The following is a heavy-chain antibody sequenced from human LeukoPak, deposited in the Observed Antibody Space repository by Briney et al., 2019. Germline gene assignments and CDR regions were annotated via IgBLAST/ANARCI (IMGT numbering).Heavy chain of an antibody. CDR1: GGSISNYY. Sequence: PSETLSLNCTVSGGSISNYYWSWIRQPAGKGLEWIGRIHTSGITNYNPSLKSRITMSVDTSKNQFSLKLSSVTAADTAVYYCARTVAGTPYFDYWGQGTLVTVSS. V-gene: IGHV4-4*07. J-gene: IGHJ4*02. CDR2: IHTSGIT. D-gene: IGHD6-19*01. CDR3: ARTVAGTPYFDY.